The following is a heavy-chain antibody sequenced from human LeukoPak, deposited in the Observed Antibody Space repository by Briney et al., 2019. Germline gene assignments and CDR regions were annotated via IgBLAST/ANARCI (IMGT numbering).Heavy chain of an antibody. CDR3: ARGVFRRRWLQYRPHAHFDY. CDR1: GYTFTSYD. V-gene: IGHV1-8*01. D-gene: IGHD5-24*01. Sequence: ASVKVSCKASGYTFTSYDINWVRQATGQGLEWMGWMNPNSGNTGYAQKFQGRVTMTRNASISTAYMELSSLRSEDTAVYYCARGVFRRRWLQYRPHAHFDYWGQGTLVTVSS. J-gene: IGHJ4*02. CDR2: MNPNSGNT.